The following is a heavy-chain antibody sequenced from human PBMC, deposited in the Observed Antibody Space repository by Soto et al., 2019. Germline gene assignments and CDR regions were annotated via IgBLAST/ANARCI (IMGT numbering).Heavy chain of an antibody. J-gene: IGHJ4*02. CDR3: AKPGVPEYYFDY. Sequence: QVQLVESGGGVVQPGRSLRLSCAASGFTFSSYGMHWVRQAPGKGLEWVAVISYDGSNKYYADSVKGRFTISRDNSKSTLSLQMNSLRAEDTAVYYCAKPGVPEYYFDYWGQGTLVTVSS. CDR1: GFTFSSYG. V-gene: IGHV3-30*18. CDR2: ISYDGSNK.